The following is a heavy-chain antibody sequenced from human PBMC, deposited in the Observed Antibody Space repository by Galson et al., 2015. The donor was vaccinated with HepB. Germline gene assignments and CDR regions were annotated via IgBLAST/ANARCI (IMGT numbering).Heavy chain of an antibody. CDR2: LSGNGYKT. V-gene: IGHV3-23*01. CDR3: ARDPFAYSGGH. CDR1: GFMFSSYW. Sequence: SLRLSCAASGFMFSSYWMTWVRQAPGKGLEWVSALSGNGYKTYYADSVRGRFTISRDNSKNTLYLQMNSLRAEDTAVYYCARDPFAYSGGHWGQGTLVTVSS. J-gene: IGHJ4*02. D-gene: IGHD2-15*01.